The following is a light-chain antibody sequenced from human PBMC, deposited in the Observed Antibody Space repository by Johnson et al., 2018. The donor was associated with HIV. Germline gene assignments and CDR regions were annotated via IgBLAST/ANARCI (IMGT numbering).Light chain of an antibody. CDR2: DNN. V-gene: IGLV1-51*01. Sequence: QSILTQPPSVSAAPGQKVTISCSGSSSNIGNNYVSWYQQLPGTAPKLLIYDNNKRPSGIPDRFSGSKSGTSATLGITGLQTGDEADYHCGTWDSSLSAYVFGTVTKVTVL. CDR1: SSNIGNNY. CDR3: GTWDSSLSAYV. J-gene: IGLJ1*01.